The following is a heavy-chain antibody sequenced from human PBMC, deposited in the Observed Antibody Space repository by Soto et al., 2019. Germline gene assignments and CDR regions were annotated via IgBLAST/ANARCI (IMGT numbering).Heavy chain of an antibody. CDR1: GFTFGGSA. CDR2: IRSKTNSYAT. CDR3: TRQTDAVQWLVVPTDYNFDY. J-gene: IGHJ4*02. D-gene: IGHD6-19*01. V-gene: IGHV3-73*01. Sequence: GESLKISCAASGFTFGGSAMHWVRQASGKGLEWVGHIRSKTNSYATAYAESVRGRFTISRDDSMNTAYLQMNSLKTEDTAVYFCTRQTDAVQWLVVPTDYNFDYWGQGTLVT.